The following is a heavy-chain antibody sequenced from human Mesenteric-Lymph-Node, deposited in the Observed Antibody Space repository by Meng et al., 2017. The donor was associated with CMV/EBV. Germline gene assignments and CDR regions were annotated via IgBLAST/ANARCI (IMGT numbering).Heavy chain of an antibody. V-gene: IGHV3-74*01. Sequence: CTASGYTFSNYWMHWVRQTPGKGLVWISRISSDGITTYADAVKGRFTISRDNAKNTLYLQMSSLRVEDTAVYYCVREYSDSPSFFQRWGQGTLVTVSS. CDR2: ISSDGITT. D-gene: IGHD5-12*01. J-gene: IGHJ1*01. CDR3: VREYSDSPSFFQR. CDR1: GYTFSNYW.